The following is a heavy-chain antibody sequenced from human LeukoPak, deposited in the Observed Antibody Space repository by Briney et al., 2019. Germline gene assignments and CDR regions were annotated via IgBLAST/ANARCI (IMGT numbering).Heavy chain of an antibody. Sequence: GGSLRLFCAASGFTFSSYAMHWGRQAPGKGLEWVTVISYDGSNKYYADSVKGRFTISRDNSKNTLYLQMNSLRAEDTAVYYCARTPSSNWYYFDYWGQGTLVTVSS. V-gene: IGHV3-30-3*01. J-gene: IGHJ4*02. CDR3: ARTPSSNWYYFDY. CDR2: ISYDGSNK. D-gene: IGHD6-13*01. CDR1: GFTFSSYA.